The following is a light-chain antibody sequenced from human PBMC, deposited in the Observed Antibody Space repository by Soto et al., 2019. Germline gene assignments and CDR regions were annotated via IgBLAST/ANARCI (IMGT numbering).Light chain of an antibody. V-gene: IGLV2-14*01. CDR2: EVS. Sequence: QSVLTQPASVSGSPGQSITISCTGTSSDVGGYDYVSWYQHHPGKVPKLIIYEVSKRPSGVSHRFSGSKSGNTASLTISGLQAEDEADYYCSSYTGSSALVFGGGTKLTV. CDR1: SSDVGGYDY. J-gene: IGLJ2*01. CDR3: SSYTGSSALV.